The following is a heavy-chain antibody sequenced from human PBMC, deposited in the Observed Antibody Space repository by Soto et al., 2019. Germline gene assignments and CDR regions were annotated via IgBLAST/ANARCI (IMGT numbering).Heavy chain of an antibody. CDR3: ARNRYFAY. Sequence: SETLSLTCTVSGGSISTYYWHWIRQAPGKGLEWLGCLYNTGTTSYNPSLKSRVTISLDTSKNQFSLYLTSVTAADTAVYYCARNRYFAYWGQGILVTVSS. CDR2: LYNTGTT. V-gene: IGHV4-59*01. J-gene: IGHJ4*02. CDR1: GGSISTYY.